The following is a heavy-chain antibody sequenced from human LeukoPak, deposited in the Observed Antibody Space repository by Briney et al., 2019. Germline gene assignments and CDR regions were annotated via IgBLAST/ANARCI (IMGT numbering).Heavy chain of an antibody. V-gene: IGHV3-21*01. D-gene: IGHD1-26*01. J-gene: IGHJ4*02. Sequence: PGGSLRLSCAASGSTFSSYSMNWVRQAPGKGLEWVSSISSSSSYIYYADSVKGRFTISRDNAKNSLYLQMNSLRAEDTAVYYCARGEWELLGFDYWGRGTLVTVSS. CDR1: GSTFSSYS. CDR3: ARGEWELLGFDY. CDR2: ISSSSSYI.